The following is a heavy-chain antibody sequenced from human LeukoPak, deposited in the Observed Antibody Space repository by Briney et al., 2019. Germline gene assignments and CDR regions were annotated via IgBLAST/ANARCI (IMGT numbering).Heavy chain of an antibody. J-gene: IGHJ4*02. V-gene: IGHV5-51*01. CDR3: SIAAAGYFDY. CDR2: IYPGDSDT. CDR1: GYSFTSYW. D-gene: IGHD6-13*01. Sequence: GGSLRLSCKGSGYSFTSYWIGWVRQMPGKGLEWMGIIYPGDSDTRYSPSFQGQVTISADKSISTAYLQWSSLKASDTAMYYCSIAAAGYFDYWGQGTLVTVSS.